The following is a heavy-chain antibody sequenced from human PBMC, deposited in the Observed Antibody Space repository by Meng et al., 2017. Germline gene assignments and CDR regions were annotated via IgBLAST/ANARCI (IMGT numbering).Heavy chain of an antibody. CDR1: GFTFSSYA. CDR2: ISYDGSNK. V-gene: IGHV3-30*04. Sequence: GASLKISCAASGFTFSSYAMHWVRQAPGKGLEWVAVISYDGSNKYYADSVKGRFTISRDNSKNTLYLQMNSLRAEDTAVYYCASAGGTTVAATALFGYWGQGTLVTVSS. D-gene: IGHD6-25*01. CDR3: ASAGGTTVAATALFGY. J-gene: IGHJ4*02.